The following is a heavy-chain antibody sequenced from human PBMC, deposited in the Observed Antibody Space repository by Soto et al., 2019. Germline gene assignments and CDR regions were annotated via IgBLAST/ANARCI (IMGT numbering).Heavy chain of an antibody. CDR2: ISYDGSNK. CDR3: AREQGGYSSSYYYYYYGMDV. J-gene: IGHJ6*02. D-gene: IGHD6-6*01. Sequence: GGSLRLSCAASGFTFSSYAMHWVRQAPGKGLEWVAVISYDGSNKYYADSVKGRFTISRDNSKNTLYLQMNSLRAEDTAVYYCAREQGGYSSSYYYYYYGMDVWGQGTTVTVSS. CDR1: GFTFSSYA. V-gene: IGHV3-30-3*01.